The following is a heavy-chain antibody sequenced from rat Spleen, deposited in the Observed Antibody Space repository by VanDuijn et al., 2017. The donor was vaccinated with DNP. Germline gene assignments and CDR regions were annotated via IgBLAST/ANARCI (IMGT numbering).Heavy chain of an antibody. J-gene: IGHJ1*01. Sequence: EVQLQESGSGLVKPSQSLSLTCSVTGYSITSNYWAWIRKFPGNRMEWIGYISYSGSTGYNPSLKGRISITRDKSKNQFFLQLNSVTTEDTATYYCARGVSSYYGYNSYWYFDFWGPGTMVTVSS. D-gene: IGHD1-9*01. CDR1: GYSITSNY. CDR2: ISYSGST. CDR3: ARGVSSYYGYNSYWYFDF. V-gene: IGHV3-1*01.